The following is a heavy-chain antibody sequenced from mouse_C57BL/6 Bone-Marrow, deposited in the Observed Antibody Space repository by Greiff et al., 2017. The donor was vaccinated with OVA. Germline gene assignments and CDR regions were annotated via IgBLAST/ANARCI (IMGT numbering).Heavy chain of an antibody. J-gene: IGHJ1*03. CDR2: ISSGSSTI. CDR3: ANYYGSSHWYFDV. Sequence: EVKVVESGGGLVKPGGSLKLSCAASGFTFSDYGMHWVRQAPEKGLEWVAYISSGSSTIYYADTVKGRFTISRDNAKNTLFLQMTSLRSEDTAMYYCANYYGSSHWYFDVWGTGTTVTVSS. V-gene: IGHV5-17*01. D-gene: IGHD1-1*01. CDR1: GFTFSDYG.